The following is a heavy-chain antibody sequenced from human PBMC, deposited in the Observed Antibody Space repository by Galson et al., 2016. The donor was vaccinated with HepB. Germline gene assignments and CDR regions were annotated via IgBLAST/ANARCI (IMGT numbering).Heavy chain of an antibody. Sequence: SLRLSCAASGFTFSSYSMYWVRQAPGKGLEWVSLIYSGGNTLYADSVKGRFSISRDNPKNTLYLQMNSLSAEDTAVYYCARNPGASTWGWGQGTLVTVAS. V-gene: IGHV3-66*01. CDR1: GFTFSSYS. CDR3: ARNPGASTWG. CDR2: IYSGGNT. J-gene: IGHJ4*02. D-gene: IGHD6-13*01.